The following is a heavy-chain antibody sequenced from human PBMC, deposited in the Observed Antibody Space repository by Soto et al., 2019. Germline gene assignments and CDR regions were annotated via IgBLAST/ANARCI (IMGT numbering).Heavy chain of an antibody. D-gene: IGHD2-2*01. Sequence: QVQLQQWGAGLLKPSETLSLTCAVYGGSFSGYYWSWIRQPPGKGLEWIGEINHSGSTNYNPSLKRRVTISVDTSKTHFSLKLSSVTAADTAVYYCARGPTRGYCSSTSCYRKTWFDPWGQGTLVTVSS. J-gene: IGHJ5*02. CDR3: ARGPTRGYCSSTSCYRKTWFDP. CDR2: INHSGST. V-gene: IGHV4-34*01. CDR1: GGSFSGYY.